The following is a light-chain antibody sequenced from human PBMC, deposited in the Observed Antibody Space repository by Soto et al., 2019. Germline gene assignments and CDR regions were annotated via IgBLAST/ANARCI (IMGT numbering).Light chain of an antibody. Sequence: AMTPSPDTLSVSPLERATLSCSLNTSVSNNLDWYQQKPGQAPRLLIYAASNRATGIPARFSGSGSGTEFTLTISRVQADDFAVYYCKQYNRYSGAFGQGTKVDIK. V-gene: IGKV3-15*01. CDR1: TSVSNN. CDR2: AAS. J-gene: IGKJ1*01. CDR3: KQYNRYSGA.